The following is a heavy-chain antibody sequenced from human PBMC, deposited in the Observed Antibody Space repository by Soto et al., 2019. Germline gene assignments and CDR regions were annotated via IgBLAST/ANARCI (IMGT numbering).Heavy chain of an antibody. CDR1: GYTFTSYG. D-gene: IGHD1-1*01. Sequence: GASVKVSCKASGYTFTSYGISWVRQAPGQGLEWMGWISAYNGNTNYAQKLQGRVTMTTDTSTSTAYMELRSLRSDDTAVYYCAKEKGTTVVGGFNNYFDYGGKGPLAPVPS. CDR3: AKEKGTTVVGGFNNYFDY. J-gene: IGHJ4*02. V-gene: IGHV1-18*01. CDR2: ISAYNGNT.